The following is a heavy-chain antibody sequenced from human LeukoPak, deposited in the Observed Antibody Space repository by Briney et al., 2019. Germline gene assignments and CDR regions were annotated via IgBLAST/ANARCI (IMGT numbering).Heavy chain of an antibody. J-gene: IGHJ4*02. CDR3: YTRRDCYDSSGFDY. V-gene: IGHV3-15*01. CDR2: IKSKTDGGTI. D-gene: IGHD3-22*01. Sequence: GGSLRLSCAASGLTLSNAWMSWVRQAPGKGLEWVGRIKSKTDGGTIDYAAPVRGRFTISRDDSKNILYLQMNTLNTEDTAVYYCYTRRDCYDSSGFDYWGQGTLVTVSS. CDR1: GLTLSNAW.